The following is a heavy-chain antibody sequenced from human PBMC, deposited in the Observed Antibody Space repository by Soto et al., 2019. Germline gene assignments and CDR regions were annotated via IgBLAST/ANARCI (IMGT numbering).Heavy chain of an antibody. D-gene: IGHD3-22*01. CDR2: IIPIFGTA. CDR3: ASLYYYDSSGYYPPSPFDY. V-gene: IGHV1-69*13. Sequence: SVKVSCKASGGTFSSYAISWVRQAPGQGLEWMGGIIPIFGTANYAQKFQGRVPITADESTSTAYMELSSLRSEDTAVYYCASLYYYDSSGYYPPSPFDYWGQGTLVTVSS. CDR1: GGTFSSYA. J-gene: IGHJ4*02.